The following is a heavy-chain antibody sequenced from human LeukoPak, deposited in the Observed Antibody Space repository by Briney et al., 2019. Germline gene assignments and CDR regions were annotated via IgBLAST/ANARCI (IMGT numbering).Heavy chain of an antibody. CDR3: AGPVRITMVRRFWFDP. Sequence: TSETLSLTCAVYGVSFSGYYWSWIRQPPGKGLEWIGEINHSGSTNYNPSLKSRVTRSVDTSKNQFSLKLSSVTAADTAVYYCAGPVRITMVRRFWFDPWGQGTLVTVSS. V-gene: IGHV4-34*01. CDR2: INHSGST. CDR1: GVSFSGYY. D-gene: IGHD3-10*01. J-gene: IGHJ5*02.